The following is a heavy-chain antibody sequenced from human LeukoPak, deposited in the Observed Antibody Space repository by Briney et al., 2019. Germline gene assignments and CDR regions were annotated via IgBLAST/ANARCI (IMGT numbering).Heavy chain of an antibody. J-gene: IGHJ4*02. D-gene: IGHD3-22*01. CDR2: IYHSGST. CDR3: ARAPRDSSSSNYMRRFDY. CDR1: GYSISSDNY. Sequence: SETLSLTCAVSGYSISSDNYWVWIRQPPGQGLEWTGGIYHSGSTYYNPSLKSLVTMSVDTSKHQFSLKLSSVTAADTAVYYCARAPRDSSSSNYMRRFDYWGQGTLVTVSS. V-gene: IGHV4-38-2*01.